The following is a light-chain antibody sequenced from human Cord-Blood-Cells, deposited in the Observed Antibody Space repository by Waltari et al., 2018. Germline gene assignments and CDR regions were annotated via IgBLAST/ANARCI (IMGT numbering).Light chain of an antibody. Sequence: QPALTQPASVSGSPGKSITISCTGTSSDVGSYNLVSWDQQHPGKAPKLMVYEGSKGPTGVSNRFSCSKSGDTASLTIAGLQAEDYADYYCCSYAGSSTYVVFGGGTKLTVL. V-gene: IGLV2-23*01. J-gene: IGLJ2*01. CDR1: SSDVGSYNL. CDR3: CSYAGSSTYVV. CDR2: EGS.